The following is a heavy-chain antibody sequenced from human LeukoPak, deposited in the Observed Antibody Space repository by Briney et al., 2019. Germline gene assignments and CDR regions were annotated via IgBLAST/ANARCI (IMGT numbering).Heavy chain of an antibody. Sequence: GRSLRLSCAGSGFTFSSDWTSGARQAPGKGLEWVANIKQDGSEKYYVDSVKGRFTISRDNAKNSLYLQMNSLRAEDTAVYYCARENYSGGWYYVDFWGQGTLVTVSS. D-gene: IGHD6-19*01. CDR2: IKQDGSEK. CDR1: GFTFSSDW. CDR3: ARENYSGGWYYVDF. V-gene: IGHV3-7*01. J-gene: IGHJ4*02.